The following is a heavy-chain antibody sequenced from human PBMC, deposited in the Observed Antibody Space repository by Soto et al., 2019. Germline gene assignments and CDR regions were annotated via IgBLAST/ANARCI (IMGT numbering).Heavy chain of an antibody. D-gene: IGHD5-18*01. J-gene: IGHJ6*02. CDR3: AKVLPCCTVIRGSAMVTGAYYYYGMDV. CDR1: GFTFSSYA. Sequence: GGSLRLSCAASGFTFSSYAMSWVRQAPGKGLEWVSAISGSGGSTYYANSGKGRFTISRDNSKNTLYLQMNSLRAEDTAVYYCAKVLPCCTVIRGSAMVTGAYYYYGMDVWGQGTTVTVSS. CDR2: ISGSGGST. V-gene: IGHV3-23*01.